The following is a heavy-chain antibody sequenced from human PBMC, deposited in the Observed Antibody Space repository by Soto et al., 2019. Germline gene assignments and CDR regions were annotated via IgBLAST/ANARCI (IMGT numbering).Heavy chain of an antibody. CDR2: ISANNGNK. CDR1: GYSFTSYG. CDR3: ARDRVSTSIYYYGMDV. Sequence: QVQLVQSGAEVKKPGASVKVSCKASGYSFTSYGVSWVRQAPGQGLEWMGWISANNGNKNYAQKLQGRVTMTTDTLTSIAYMELGSLTSDDMAVYYCARDRVSTSIYYYGMDVWGQGTTVTVSS. J-gene: IGHJ6*02. D-gene: IGHD3-3*02. V-gene: IGHV1-18*03.